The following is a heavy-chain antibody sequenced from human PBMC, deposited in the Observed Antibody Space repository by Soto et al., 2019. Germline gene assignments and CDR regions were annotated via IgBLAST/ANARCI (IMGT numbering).Heavy chain of an antibody. D-gene: IGHD1-1*01. CDR3: AIRWEVSPENNQSCGMDV. Sequence: QVQLVQSGAGVKKPGSSWKVSCKASGGTFSSYAISWVRQAPGQGLEGRGGIIPIFGKENYAQKFQGRVTIRADECTSTAYMELSRLRYEYTFVDFCAIRWEVSPENNQSCGMDVWGQVTPVIFS. V-gene: IGHV1-69*01. CDR1: GGTFSSYA. J-gene: IGHJ6*02. CDR2: IIPIFGKE.